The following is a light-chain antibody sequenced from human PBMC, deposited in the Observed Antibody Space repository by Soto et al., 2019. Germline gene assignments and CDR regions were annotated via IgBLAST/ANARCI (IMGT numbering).Light chain of an antibody. J-gene: IGKJ2*01. V-gene: IGKV1-9*01. CDR3: QQLNSYSYT. CDR1: QGISSY. CDR2: AAS. Sequence: DIQLTQSPSFLSASVGDRVTITCRASQGISSYLAWYQQKPGKAPKLLIYAASTLQSRVPSRFSGSGSGTEFTLTIISLQPEDFATYYCQQLNSYSYTFGQGTKLEIK.